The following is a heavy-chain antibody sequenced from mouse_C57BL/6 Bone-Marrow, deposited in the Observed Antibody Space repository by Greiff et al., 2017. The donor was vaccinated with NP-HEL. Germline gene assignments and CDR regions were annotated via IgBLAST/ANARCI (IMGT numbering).Heavy chain of an antibody. CDR2: IYPRSGNT. CDR3: AREGIYYGPFAY. V-gene: IGHV1-81*01. Sequence: QVHVKQSGAELARPGASVKLSCKASGYTFTSYGISWVKQRTGQGLEWIGEIYPRSGNTYYNEKFKGKATLTADKSSSTAYMELRSLTSEDSAVYFCAREGIYYGPFAYWGQGTLVTVSA. J-gene: IGHJ3*01. CDR1: GYTFTSYG. D-gene: IGHD1-1*01.